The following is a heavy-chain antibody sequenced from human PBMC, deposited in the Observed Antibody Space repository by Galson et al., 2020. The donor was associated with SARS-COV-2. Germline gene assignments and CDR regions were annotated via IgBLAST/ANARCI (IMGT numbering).Heavy chain of an antibody. J-gene: IGHJ1*01. CDR3: ARQPYCGGDCLGAEYFQH. V-gene: IGHV3-30*04. Sequence: TGGSLRLSCAASGFTFSSYAMHWVRQAPGKGLEWVAFISYDGSIKYYADSVKGRFTFSRDNSKNTLYLQMNSLRAEDTAVYYCARQPYCGGDCLGAEYFQHWGQGTLLTVSS. CDR2: ISYDGSIK. CDR1: GFTFSSYA. D-gene: IGHD2-21*01.